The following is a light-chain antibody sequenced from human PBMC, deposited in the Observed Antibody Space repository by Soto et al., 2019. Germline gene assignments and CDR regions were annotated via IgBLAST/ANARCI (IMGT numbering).Light chain of an antibody. V-gene: IGLV1-44*01. Sequence: QSVLTQPPSASGTPGQRVTISCSGSSSNIGSNTVNWYQQLPGTAPKLLIYSNNQRPSGVPDRFSGAKSVTSASLAISGLQSEDEADYYCAAWDDSLNYVVFGEGTQLTVL. CDR1: SSNIGSNT. CDR3: AAWDDSLNYVV. CDR2: SNN. J-gene: IGLJ2*01.